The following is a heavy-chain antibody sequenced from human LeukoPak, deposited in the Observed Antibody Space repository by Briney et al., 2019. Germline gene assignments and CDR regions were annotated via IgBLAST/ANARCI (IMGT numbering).Heavy chain of an antibody. J-gene: IGHJ4*02. D-gene: IGHD3-9*01. CDR1: GFTFSSYA. CDR3: AKDHRYFDWLLPFDY. V-gene: IGHV3-23*01. Sequence: GGSLRLSCAASGFTFSSYAMSWVRQAPGKGLEWVSAISGSGGSTDYADSVKGRFTISRDNSKNTLYLQMNSLRAEDTAVYYCAKDHRYFDWLLPFDYWGQGTLVTVSS. CDR2: ISGSGGST.